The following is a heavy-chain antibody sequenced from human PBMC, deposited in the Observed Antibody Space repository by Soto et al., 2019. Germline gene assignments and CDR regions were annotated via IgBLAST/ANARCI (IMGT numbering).Heavy chain of an antibody. Sequence: ASVKVSCKASGGTFSSYAISWVRQAPGQGLEWMGGIIPIFGTANYAQKFQGRVTITADESTSTAYMELSSLRSEDTAAYYCVGTTGAYYGMDVWGQGTTVTVSS. V-gene: IGHV1-69*13. J-gene: IGHJ6*02. CDR3: VGTTGAYYGMDV. CDR1: GGTFSSYA. CDR2: IIPIFGTA. D-gene: IGHD4-17*01.